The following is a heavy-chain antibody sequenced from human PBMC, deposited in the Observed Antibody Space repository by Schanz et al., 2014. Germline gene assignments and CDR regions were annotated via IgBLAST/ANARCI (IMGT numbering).Heavy chain of an antibody. CDR1: GFTFNSYA. J-gene: IGHJ6*02. D-gene: IGHD2-15*01. Sequence: DVQLLESGGGLAQPGGSLRLSCAASGFTFNSYAMTWVRQAPGKGLEWVSSISHSGGSKYYADSVKGRFTISRDNSENTLYLQMNSLSADDTAVFYCAKRMGYCSGGTCYDYYYYGLDVWGQGTTVTVSS. CDR2: ISHSGGSK. CDR3: AKRMGYCSGGTCYDYYYYGLDV. V-gene: IGHV3-23*01.